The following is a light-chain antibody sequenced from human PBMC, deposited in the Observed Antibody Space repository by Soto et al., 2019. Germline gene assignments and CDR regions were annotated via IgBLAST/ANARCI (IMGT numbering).Light chain of an antibody. V-gene: IGKV3-11*01. CDR1: QSISTF. CDR2: DAS. Sequence: EVVLTQSPATLSLSPGEKATLSCRSSQSISTFLAWNQQKPGLAPRLLIYDASIRATGIPDRFSGSGSWTDCTLTISSLEPEDFAVYYCQQCANRPPKRSFGRGTNVEIK. J-gene: IGKJ1*01. CDR3: QQCANRPPKRS.